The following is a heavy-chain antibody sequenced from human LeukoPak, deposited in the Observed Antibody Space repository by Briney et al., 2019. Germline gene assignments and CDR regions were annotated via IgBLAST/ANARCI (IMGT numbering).Heavy chain of an antibody. CDR2: IYHSGST. Sequence: PSETLSLTCAVSGGSISSSNWWSWVRQPPGKGLEWIGEIYHSGSTNYNPSLKSRVTISVDKSKNQFSLKLSSVTAADTAVYYCARDPDITIFGEPDYWGQGTLVTVSS. J-gene: IGHJ4*02. CDR3: ARDPDITIFGEPDY. CDR1: GGSISSSNW. D-gene: IGHD3-3*01. V-gene: IGHV4-4*02.